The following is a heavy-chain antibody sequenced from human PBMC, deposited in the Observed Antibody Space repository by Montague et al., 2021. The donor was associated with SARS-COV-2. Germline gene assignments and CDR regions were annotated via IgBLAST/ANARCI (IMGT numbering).Heavy chain of an antibody. CDR3: ARETMAADAFDI. Sequence: SETLSLTCTVSGASIGSYDWGWIRQSPGKGLEWIGYIYCVGSTDYNPSLKSRATISRDTSKNQFSLKVRSVTAADTAVYYCARETMAADAFDIWGHGTMVTVSS. CDR2: IYCVGST. CDR1: GASIGSYD. J-gene: IGHJ3*02. V-gene: IGHV4-59*01. D-gene: IGHD1-14*01.